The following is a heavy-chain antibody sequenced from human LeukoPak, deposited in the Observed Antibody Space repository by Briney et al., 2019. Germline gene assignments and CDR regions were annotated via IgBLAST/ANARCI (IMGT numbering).Heavy chain of an antibody. CDR1: GYTFTGYY. J-gene: IGHJ3*02. D-gene: IGHD6-6*01. Sequence: ASVKVSCKASGYTFTGYYTHWVRQAPGQGLEWMGWINPNSGGTNYAQKFQGRVTMTRDTSISTAYMELSRLRSDDTAVYYCARGWGIAARPTAFDIWGQGTMVTVSS. CDR3: ARGWGIAARPTAFDI. CDR2: INPNSGGT. V-gene: IGHV1-2*02.